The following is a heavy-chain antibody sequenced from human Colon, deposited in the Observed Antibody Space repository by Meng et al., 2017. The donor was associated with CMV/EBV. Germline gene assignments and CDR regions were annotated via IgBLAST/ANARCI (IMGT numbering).Heavy chain of an antibody. Sequence: GESLKISCAASGFKFSSAWMSWFRQVPGKGLEWVGHIKNKTGGGTTDFAAPVKGRFSISRDDSKNTLYLQMNSLKTEDTGVYYCARGFCSSISCYEAPPEYWGLGRLVTVSS. CDR3: ARGFCSSISCYEAPPEY. D-gene: IGHD2-2*01. J-gene: IGHJ4*02. V-gene: IGHV3-15*01. CDR2: IKNKTGGGTT. CDR1: GFKFSSAW.